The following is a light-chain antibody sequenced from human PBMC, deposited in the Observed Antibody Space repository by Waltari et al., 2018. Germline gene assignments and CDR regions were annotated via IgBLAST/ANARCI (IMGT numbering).Light chain of an antibody. J-gene: IGKJ4*01. CDR2: WAS. CDR3: QQYYSLLPT. Sequence: DIVMTQSPDSLPVSLGERATINCKSSRTLLYDSNKKNCLAWYQQKPGQPPKLHIAWASTRESGVPDRLSGSGSGTDFTLTISSLQAEDVALYYCQQYYSLLPTFGGGTKVEI. CDR1: RTLLYDSNKKNC. V-gene: IGKV4-1*01.